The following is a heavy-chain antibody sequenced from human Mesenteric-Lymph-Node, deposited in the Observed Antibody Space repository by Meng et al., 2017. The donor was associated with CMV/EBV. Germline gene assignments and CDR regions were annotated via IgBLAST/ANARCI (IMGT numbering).Heavy chain of an antibody. V-gene: IGHV4-59*01. J-gene: IGHJ4*02. CDR2: IYYSGST. Sequence: SETLSLTCTVSGGSISSYYWSWIRQPPGKGLEWIGYIYYSGSTNYNPSLKSRVTISVDTSKNQFSLKLSSVTAADTAVYYCARDFYGSDGYWGQGTLVTVSS. D-gene: IGHD2/OR15-2a*01. CDR3: ARDFYGSDGY. CDR1: GGSISSYY.